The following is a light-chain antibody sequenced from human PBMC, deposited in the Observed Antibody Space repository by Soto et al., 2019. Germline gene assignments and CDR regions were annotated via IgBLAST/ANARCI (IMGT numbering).Light chain of an antibody. CDR2: GAS. Sequence: EIVLKQSPGPLSLSPGERATLSCRASQSVSSSYLAWYQQKPGQAPRLLIYGASSRATGIPDRFSGSGSGTDFTLTISRLEPEDFAVYYCQQYGSSPPWTFGQGTKGEIK. V-gene: IGKV3-20*01. CDR1: QSVSSSY. J-gene: IGKJ1*01. CDR3: QQYGSSPPWT.